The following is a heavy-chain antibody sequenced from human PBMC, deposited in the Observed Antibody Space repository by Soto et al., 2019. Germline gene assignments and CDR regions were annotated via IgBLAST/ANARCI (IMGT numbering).Heavy chain of an antibody. J-gene: IGHJ6*02. CDR1: EFAFNTYW. CDR3: ARDKAYGLDV. CDR2: INGDGITR. V-gene: IGHV3-74*01. Sequence: EVPLVESGGGLVQPGGSLRLSCAASEFAFNTYWMHWVRQVPGKGLEWVSRINGDGITRTYADSVKGRFTISRDNAENILYLQMNSLRAEDTAVYYCARDKAYGLDVWGQGTTVTVS.